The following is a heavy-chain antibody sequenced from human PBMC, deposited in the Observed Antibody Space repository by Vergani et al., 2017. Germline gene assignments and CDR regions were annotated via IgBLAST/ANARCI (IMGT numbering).Heavy chain of an antibody. CDR2: ISGSGGST. D-gene: IGHD3-10*01. CDR3: AKDGEYYFDY. Sequence: EVQLLESGGNLVQPGGSLRLSCAASGFTFTNFAMTWVRQAPGEGLEWVSAISGSGGSTYYADSVKGRFTISRDNSKNTLYLQMNSLRAEDTAVYYCAKDGEYYFDYWGQGTLVTVSS. V-gene: IGHV3-23*01. CDR1: GFTFTNFA. J-gene: IGHJ4*02.